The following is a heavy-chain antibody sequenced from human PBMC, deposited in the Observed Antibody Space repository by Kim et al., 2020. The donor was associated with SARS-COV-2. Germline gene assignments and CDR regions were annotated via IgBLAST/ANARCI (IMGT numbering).Heavy chain of an antibody. CDR3: ARETFLSGVRYFDV. J-gene: IGHJ2*01. CDR1: GFTFREYW. CDR2: MNFDGSST. V-gene: IGHV3-74*01. D-gene: IGHD3-3*02. Sequence: GGSLRLSCAASGFTFREYWMHWVRQVPGKGMVWVSRMNFDGSSTIYADSVKGRFTISRDNARNTLYLRMSSLRAEDTAVYFCARETFLSGVRYFDVWGRGTLVTVSS.